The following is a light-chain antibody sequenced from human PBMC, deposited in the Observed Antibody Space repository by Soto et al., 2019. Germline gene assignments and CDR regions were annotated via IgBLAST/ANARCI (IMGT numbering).Light chain of an antibody. CDR1: QSVSSSY. CDR2: GAS. Sequence: IVCTQAPRTLNLSPGERATLSCRAIQSVSSSYLAWYQQKPGQAPRLLIYGASSRATGIPDRFSGSGSGTDFTLTISRREPEDFSGYFFQQYGSATWLTVGPGTKVDI. V-gene: IGKV3-20*01. J-gene: IGKJ3*01. CDR3: QQYGSATWLT.